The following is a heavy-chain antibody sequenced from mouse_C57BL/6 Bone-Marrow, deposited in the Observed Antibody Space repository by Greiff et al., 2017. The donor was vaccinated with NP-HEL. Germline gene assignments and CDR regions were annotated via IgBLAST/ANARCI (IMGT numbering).Heavy chain of an antibody. D-gene: IGHD1-1*01. V-gene: IGHV1-85*01. CDR2: IYPRDGST. CDR1: DYTFTSYD. J-gene: IGHJ2*01. Sequence: QVQLKESGPELVKPGASVKLSCKASDYTFTSYDINWVKQRPGQGLEWIGWIYPRDGSTKYNEKFKGKATLTVDTSSSTAYMELHSLTSEDSAVYFCARNYYGSSYEDFDYWGQGTTLTVSS. CDR3: ARNYYGSSYEDFDY.